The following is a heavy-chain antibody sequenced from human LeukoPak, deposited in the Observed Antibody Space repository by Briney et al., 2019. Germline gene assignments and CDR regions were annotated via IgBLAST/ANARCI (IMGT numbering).Heavy chain of an antibody. CDR1: GFTFSSYS. Sequence: GGSLSLSCAASGFTFSSYSMNWVRQAPGKGLEWVSSISSSSSYIYYADSVKGRFTISRDNAKNSLYLQMNSLRAEDTAVYYCARLAARLHYYYMDVWGKGTTVTASS. V-gene: IGHV3-21*01. D-gene: IGHD6-6*01. CDR2: ISSSSSYI. J-gene: IGHJ6*03. CDR3: ARLAARLHYYYMDV.